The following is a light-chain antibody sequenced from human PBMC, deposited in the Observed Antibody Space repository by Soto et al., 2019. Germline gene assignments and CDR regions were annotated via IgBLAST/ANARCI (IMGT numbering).Light chain of an antibody. J-gene: IGKJ2*01. CDR3: QQTYSTPYT. Sequence: IHMTQSPSSLSASVGDRVTVTCRASQRITTYVNWYQQKPGEAPKLLLSTSGTLQRGVPSRFSGSGSGTDFTLTITSLQPADFATYFCQQTYSTPYTFGQGTKLEIK. V-gene: IGKV1-39*01. CDR1: QRITTY. CDR2: TSG.